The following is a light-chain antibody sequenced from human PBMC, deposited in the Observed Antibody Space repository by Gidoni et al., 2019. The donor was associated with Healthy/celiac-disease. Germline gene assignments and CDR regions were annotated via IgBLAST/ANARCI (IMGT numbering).Light chain of an antibody. CDR2: GAS. CDR1: QSVSSN. CDR3: QQYKNWPPGCS. J-gene: IGKJ2*04. V-gene: IGKV3-15*01. Sequence: DIVLTQSPATLSVSPGERATLSCRASQSVSSNLAWNQQKPGQAPRLLIYGASTRATGIPARFSGSGSGTEFTLTISSLQSEDFAVYYCQQYKNWPPGCSFGQGTKLEIK.